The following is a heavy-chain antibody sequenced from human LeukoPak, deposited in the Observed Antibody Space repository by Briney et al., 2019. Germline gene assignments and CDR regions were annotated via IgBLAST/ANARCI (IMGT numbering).Heavy chain of an antibody. CDR2: ISSSGSTI. Sequence: GGSLRLSCAASGFTFSDYYMSWIRQAPGKGLEWVSYISSSGSTIYYADSVKDRFTISRDNAKNSLYLQMNSLRAEDTAVYYCARAVVAAAGNYFDYWGQGTLVTVSS. V-gene: IGHV3-11*01. CDR3: ARAVVAAAGNYFDY. D-gene: IGHD6-13*01. CDR1: GFTFSDYY. J-gene: IGHJ4*02.